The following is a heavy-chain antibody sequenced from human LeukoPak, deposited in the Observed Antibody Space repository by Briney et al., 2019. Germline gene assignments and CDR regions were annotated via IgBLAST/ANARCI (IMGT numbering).Heavy chain of an antibody. Sequence: ASVKVSCKASGYTFTSYGISWVRQAPGQGLEWMGWISAYNGNTNYAQKLQGRVTLTTDTSTSTAYMELRSLRSDDTAVYYCAYCGDDCYSRWFDPWGQGTLVTVSS. CDR2: ISAYNGNT. CDR3: AYCGDDCYSRWFDP. D-gene: IGHD2-21*02. CDR1: GYTFTSYG. V-gene: IGHV1-18*01. J-gene: IGHJ5*02.